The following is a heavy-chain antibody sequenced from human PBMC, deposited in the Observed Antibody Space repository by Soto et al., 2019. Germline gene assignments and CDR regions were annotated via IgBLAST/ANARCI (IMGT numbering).Heavy chain of an antibody. Sequence: GSLRLSCAVYGGSFSGYYWSWIRQPPGKGLEWIGEINHSGSTNYNPSLKSRVTISVDTSKNQFSLKLSSVTAADTAVYYCARVLPHYCSGGSCYHYYGMDVWGQGTTVTVSS. J-gene: IGHJ6*02. D-gene: IGHD2-15*01. CDR3: ARVLPHYCSGGSCYHYYGMDV. CDR2: INHSGST. V-gene: IGHV4-34*01. CDR1: GGSFSGYY.